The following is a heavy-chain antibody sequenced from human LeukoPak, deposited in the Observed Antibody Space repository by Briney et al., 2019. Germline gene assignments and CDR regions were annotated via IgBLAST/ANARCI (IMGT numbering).Heavy chain of an antibody. J-gene: IGHJ4*02. CDR1: GFTFSSYG. V-gene: IGHV3-48*03. Sequence: GGSLRLSCAASGFTFSSYGRHWVRQAPGKGLAWISYMSSTGTTIYYADSVKGRFTISRDNAKNSLYLQMNSLRVEDTAVYYCARVGRYGVDYWGQGTLVTVSS. D-gene: IGHD5-18*01. CDR3: ARVGRYGVDY. CDR2: MSSTGTTI.